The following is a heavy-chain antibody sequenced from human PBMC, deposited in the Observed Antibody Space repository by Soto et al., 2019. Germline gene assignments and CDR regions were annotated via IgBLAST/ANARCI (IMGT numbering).Heavy chain of an antibody. CDR3: ATGIKITFGGVVVVGQTDAFDV. J-gene: IGHJ3*01. Sequence: GGSLRLSCAASGFPFSGQAMSWVRQAPGKGLEWVAGISGDEGSTFYADSVKGRFTVSRDTSKSSLVLQMDSLRAEDTAVYFCATGIKITFGGVVVVGQTDAFDVWGQGTKVTVSS. CDR2: ISGDEGST. CDR1: GFPFSGQA. V-gene: IGHV3-23*01. D-gene: IGHD3-16*02.